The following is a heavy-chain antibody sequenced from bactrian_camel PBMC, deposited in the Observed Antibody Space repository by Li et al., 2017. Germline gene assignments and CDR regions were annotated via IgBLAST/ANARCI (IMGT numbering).Heavy chain of an antibody. Sequence: VELVESGGGTVQTGRSLNLYCSTTALTYQTNLMGYFRQAPGKAREGVAYIDMDDATSFYTDPVKGRFTISQGDAPFTMHLQMDSLKPEDTAMYFCAVSPKYIRTNYCDIYQRQYGFWGQGTQVTVS. J-gene: IGHJ4*01. D-gene: IGHD3*01. CDR1: ALTYQTNL. V-gene: IGHV3S1*01. CDR2: IDMDDATS. CDR3: AVSPKYIRTNYCDIYQRQYGF.